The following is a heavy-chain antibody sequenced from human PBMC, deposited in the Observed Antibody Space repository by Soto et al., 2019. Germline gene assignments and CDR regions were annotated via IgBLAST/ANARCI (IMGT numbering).Heavy chain of an antibody. CDR2: INPKSGDT. V-gene: IGHV1-2*02. J-gene: IGHJ4*02. Sequence: RASVKVSCKASGYTLTDYYLHWVRQAPGQGLEWMGWINPKSGDTNYAQRFQDRVTMTRDTSTSTAYMELSRLRFDDTAVYYCARDMQGWGGYWGQGTLLTVSS. CDR1: GYTLTDYY. D-gene: IGHD3-16*01. CDR3: ARDMQGWGGY.